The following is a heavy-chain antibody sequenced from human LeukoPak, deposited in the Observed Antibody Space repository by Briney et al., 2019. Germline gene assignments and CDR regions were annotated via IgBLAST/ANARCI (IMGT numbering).Heavy chain of an antibody. Sequence: GGSLRLSWAASGFTVSSNYMSWVRQAPGKGLEWVSLIYSGGSTYYADSVKGRFTISRDKSKNTLYLQMNSLRAEDTAMYYCASPSSGQSFDIWGQGTMVTVSS. J-gene: IGHJ3*02. CDR1: GFTVSSNY. CDR3: ASPSSGQSFDI. D-gene: IGHD6-19*01. CDR2: IYSGGST. V-gene: IGHV3-53*01.